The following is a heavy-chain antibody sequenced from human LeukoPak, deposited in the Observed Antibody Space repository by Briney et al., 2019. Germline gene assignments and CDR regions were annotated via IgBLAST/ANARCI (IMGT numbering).Heavy chain of an antibody. J-gene: IGHJ6*02. CDR1: GYSFTSYW. CDR3: ARLDYYDSSGYYSLRDYGMDV. D-gene: IGHD3-22*01. V-gene: IGHV5-51*01. CDR2: IYPGDSDT. Sequence: GEPLKISCKGSGYSFTSYWIGWVRQMPGKGLEWMGIIYPGDSDTRYSPSFQGQVTISADKSISTAYLQWSSLKASDTAMYYCARLDYYDSSGYYSLRDYGMDVWGQGTTVTVSS.